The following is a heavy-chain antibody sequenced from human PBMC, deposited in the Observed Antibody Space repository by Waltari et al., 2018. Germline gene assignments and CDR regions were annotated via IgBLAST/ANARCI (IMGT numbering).Heavy chain of an antibody. CDR2: IKKDGTEE. V-gene: IGHV3-7*01. J-gene: IGHJ4*02. CDR3: ARDHWFSLDL. CDR1: GFTFRHHW. Sequence: EQVVESGGGLVQPGGSLGLSWVDSGFTFRHHWMAWVRQAPGKELEWVGEIKKDGTEEMYVDSVKGRFTIAKDNPKNSVVLQMNSLRAEDTAVYYCARDHWFSLDLWGQGTLVTVSS. D-gene: IGHD3-9*01.